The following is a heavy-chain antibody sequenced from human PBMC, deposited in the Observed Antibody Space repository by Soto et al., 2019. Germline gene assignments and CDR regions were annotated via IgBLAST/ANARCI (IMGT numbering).Heavy chain of an antibody. CDR2: IYHSGST. CDR3: ARDYMVRGVMRWFDP. CDR1: GGSISSSNW. J-gene: IGHJ5*02. V-gene: IGHV4-4*02. Sequence: QVQLQESGPGLVKPSGTLSLTCAVSGGSISSSNWWSWVRQPPGKGLEWIGEIYHSGSTNYNPSLKSRVTISVDKAKTQFSRKLSSVTAADTAVYYCARDYMVRGVMRWFDPWGQGTLVTVSS. D-gene: IGHD3-10*01.